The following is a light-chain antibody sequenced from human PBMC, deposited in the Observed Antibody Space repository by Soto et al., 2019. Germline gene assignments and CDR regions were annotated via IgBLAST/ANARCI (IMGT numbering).Light chain of an antibody. J-gene: IGKJ1*01. CDR3: QHYNSYSEA. CDR2: KAS. CDR1: QTISSW. Sequence: IQMTPCSSSLSASVGDRFTIAFRASQTISSWLAWYQQKPGKAPKLLIYKASTLKSGVPSRFSGSGSGTEFTLTISSLQPDDFATYYCQHYNSYSEAFGQGTKVDIK. V-gene: IGKV1-5*03.